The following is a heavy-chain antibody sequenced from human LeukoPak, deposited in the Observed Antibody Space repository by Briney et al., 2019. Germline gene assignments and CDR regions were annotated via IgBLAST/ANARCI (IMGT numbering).Heavy chain of an antibody. CDR3: ARRVLACGGSCEGSFDY. CDR2: ISSSSSYI. J-gene: IGHJ4*02. D-gene: IGHD2-15*01. Sequence: GGSLRLSCAASGFTFSSYSMNWVRQAPGKGLEWVSSISSSSSYIYYADSAKGRFTISRDNAKNSPYLQMNSLRAEDTAVYYRARRVLACGGSCEGSFDYWGQGTLVTVSS. V-gene: IGHV3-21*01. CDR1: GFTFSSYS.